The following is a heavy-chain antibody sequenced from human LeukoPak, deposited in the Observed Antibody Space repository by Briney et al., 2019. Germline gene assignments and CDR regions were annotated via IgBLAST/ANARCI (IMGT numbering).Heavy chain of an antibody. CDR3: ARGPVHYYEDGFEP. CDR1: GGSISSYY. CDR2: IYYSGST. Sequence: SETLSLTCTVSGGSISSYYWSWIRQPPGKGLEWIGYIYYSGSTNYNPSLKSRVTISVDTSKNQFSLKLSSMTAADTAVYYCARGPVHYYEDGFEPWGQGTLVTVSS. J-gene: IGHJ5*02. V-gene: IGHV4-59*01. D-gene: IGHD3-22*01.